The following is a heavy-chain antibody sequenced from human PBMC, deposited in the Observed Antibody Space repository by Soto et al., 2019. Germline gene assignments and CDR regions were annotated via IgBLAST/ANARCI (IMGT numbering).Heavy chain of an antibody. CDR2: TYYRSKWYN. Sequence: SQTLSLTCAISGDSVSSNSAAWNWIRQCPSRGLEWLGRTYYRSKWYNDYAVSVKSRITINPDTSKNQFSLQLNSVTPEDTAVYYCARDLGGSSSWSNWFDPWGQGTLVTVSS. J-gene: IGHJ5*02. CDR1: GDSVSSNSAA. D-gene: IGHD6-13*01. CDR3: ARDLGGSSSWSNWFDP. V-gene: IGHV6-1*01.